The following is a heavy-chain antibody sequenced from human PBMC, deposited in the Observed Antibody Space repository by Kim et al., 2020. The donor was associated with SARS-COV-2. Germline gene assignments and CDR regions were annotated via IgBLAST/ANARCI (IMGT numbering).Heavy chain of an antibody. CDR2: IYYSGST. Sequence: SETLSLTCTVSGGSISSYYWSWIRQPPGKGLEWIGYIYYSGSTNYNPSLKSRVTISVDTSKNQFSLKLSSVTAADTAVYYCAGRRAAAYDYYYYGMDVWGQGTTVTVSS. CDR3: AGRRAAAYDYYYYGMDV. V-gene: IGHV4-59*01. J-gene: IGHJ6*02. D-gene: IGHD6-13*01. CDR1: GGSISSYY.